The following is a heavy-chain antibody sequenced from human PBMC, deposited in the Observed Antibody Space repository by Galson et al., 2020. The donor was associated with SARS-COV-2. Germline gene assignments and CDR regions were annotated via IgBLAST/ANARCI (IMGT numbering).Heavy chain of an antibody. CDR3: ARDVFEGQRCSVVGPAAPDC. J-gene: IGHJ4*02. V-gene: IGHV3-33*01. D-gene: IGHD2-2*01. CDR2: IWSDGSNK. Sequence: GRSMRLSCVAFGFIFSSYGMHWVRQAPGKGLEWVAVIWSDGSNKYYADSVKGRFTIPRDNSKNTLYLQMNSLRAEDTAVYYCARDVFEGQRCSVVGPAAPDCWGQGTLVTVSS. CDR1: GFIFSSYG.